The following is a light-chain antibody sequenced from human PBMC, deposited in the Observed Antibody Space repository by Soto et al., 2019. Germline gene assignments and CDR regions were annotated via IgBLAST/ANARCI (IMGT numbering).Light chain of an antibody. J-gene: IGKJ4*01. V-gene: IGKV3-20*01. CDR1: QSISRS. CDR3: QLYGTLPLT. Sequence: EIVLTPSPAILSVSPGERATLSCRASQSISRSLAWYQQRRGQAPRPLIYGATSRATGIPDRFSGSGSGTDFTLTISRLEPEDFAVYYCQLYGTLPLTFGGGTKVDIK. CDR2: GAT.